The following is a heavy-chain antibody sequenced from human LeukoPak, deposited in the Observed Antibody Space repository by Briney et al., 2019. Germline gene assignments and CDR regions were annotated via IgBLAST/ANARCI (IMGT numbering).Heavy chain of an antibody. CDR1: GYTFTSYY. CDR2: INPNSGGT. CDR3: AREGVDIVATGYFYYYAMDV. D-gene: IGHD5-12*01. J-gene: IGHJ6*02. V-gene: IGHV1-2*02. Sequence: ASVKVSCKASGYTFTSYYMHWVRQAPGQGLEWMGWINPNSGGTNYAQKFQGRVTMTRDTSISTAYMELSRLRSDDTAIYYCAREGVDIVATGYFYYYAMDVWGQGTTVTVSS.